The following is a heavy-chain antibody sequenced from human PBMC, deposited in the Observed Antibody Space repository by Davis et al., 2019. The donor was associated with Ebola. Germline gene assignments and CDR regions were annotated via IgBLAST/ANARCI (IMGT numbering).Heavy chain of an antibody. V-gene: IGHV4-31*03. CDR1: GGSISSGGYY. Sequence: SETLSLTCTVSGGSISSGGYYWSWIRQHPGKGLEWIGYIYYSGSTYYNPSLKSRVTISVDTSKNQFSLKLSSVTAADTAVYYCARARSGWDEIDAFDIWGQGTMVTVSS. D-gene: IGHD6-19*01. J-gene: IGHJ3*02. CDR3: ARARSGWDEIDAFDI. CDR2: IYYSGST.